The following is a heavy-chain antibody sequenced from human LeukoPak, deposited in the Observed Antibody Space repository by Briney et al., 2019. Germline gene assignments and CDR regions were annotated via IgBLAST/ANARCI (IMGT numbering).Heavy chain of an antibody. J-gene: IGHJ5*02. CDR2: INPNSGAT. V-gene: IGHV1-2*02. Sequence: ASVKVSCKASGYTFTGYYMHWVRQAPGRGLEWMGWINPNSGATKYAQKFQGRVTMTRDTSISTAYMEVSRPRFDDTAVYHCARDGGWYQLLWWFDPWGQGTLVTVSS. D-gene: IGHD2-2*01. CDR1: GYTFTGYY. CDR3: ARDGGWYQLLWWFDP.